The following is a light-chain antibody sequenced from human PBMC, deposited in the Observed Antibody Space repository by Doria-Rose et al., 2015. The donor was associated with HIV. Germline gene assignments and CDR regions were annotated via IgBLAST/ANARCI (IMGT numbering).Light chain of an antibody. CDR3: QKYNSAPRT. Sequence: DIQMTQSPSSLCASVGDRVTINCRASQDIGNHLAWYQQKPGKVPELLIYATSTLHSGVPSRFGGSGSGTNFTLTITGLQPEDVATYYCQKYNSAPRTFGPGTTVEIK. V-gene: IGKV1-27*01. J-gene: IGKJ1*01. CDR2: ATS. CDR1: QDIGNH.